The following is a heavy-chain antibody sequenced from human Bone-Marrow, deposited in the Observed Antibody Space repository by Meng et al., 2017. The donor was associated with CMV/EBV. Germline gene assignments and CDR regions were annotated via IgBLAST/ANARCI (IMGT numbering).Heavy chain of an antibody. CDR3: ARYGTPGFDP. V-gene: IGHV4-39*07. CDR2: IHYSGDT. D-gene: IGHD1-1*01. J-gene: IGHJ5*02. Sequence: SETLSLTCTVSGGSISGTSYYWGWIRQPPGKGLECIGSIHYSGDTHNNSSLKSRVTLSVDTSKNQFSLRLKSVTAADTAVYFCARYGTPGFDPWGQGILGTVSS. CDR1: GGSISGTSYY.